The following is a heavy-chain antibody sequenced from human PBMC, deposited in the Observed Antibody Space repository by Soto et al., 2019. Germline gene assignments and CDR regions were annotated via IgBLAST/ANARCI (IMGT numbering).Heavy chain of an antibody. CDR3: ARHEQFYYYYYGMDV. CDR1: GYSFTTYW. Sequence: LKISCKASGYSFTTYWIAWVRQMPWKGLEWMGIINPGDSDIRYSPSFQGQVTISADNAISTAYLQCSSLKASDTAMYYCARHEQFYYYYYGMDVWGQGTAVTVSS. J-gene: IGHJ6*02. V-gene: IGHV5-51*01. D-gene: IGHD4-4*01. CDR2: INPGDSDI.